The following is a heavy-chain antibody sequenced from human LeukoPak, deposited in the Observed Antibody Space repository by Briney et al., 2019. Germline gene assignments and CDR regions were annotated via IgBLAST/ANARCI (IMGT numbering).Heavy chain of an antibody. Sequence: PGGSLRLSCAASGFTFSSYSMNWVRQAPGKGLEWVSFISTSSSYIHNADSVKGRFTISRDNAKDSLYLQMNSLRAEDTAVYYCARDQDSSSFVGGYYYYYMDVWGKGTTVTVSS. CDR1: GFTFSSYS. J-gene: IGHJ6*03. CDR2: ISTSSSYI. D-gene: IGHD6-6*01. CDR3: ARDQDSSSFVGGYYYYYMDV. V-gene: IGHV3-21*01.